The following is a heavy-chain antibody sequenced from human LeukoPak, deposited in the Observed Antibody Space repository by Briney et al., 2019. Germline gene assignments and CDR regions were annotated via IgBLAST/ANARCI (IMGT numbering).Heavy chain of an antibody. CDR3: VLASVPESQYYFDQ. CDR1: GFAFSSYA. D-gene: IGHD3-3*02. CDR2: ISCSGSTT. Sequence: PGGSLRLSCAASGFAFSSYAMSWVRQAPGKGLEWVSAISCSGSTTYYTDSVKGRFTISRDNSKNTLYLQMNTLRAEDTAVYYCVLASVPESQYYFDQWAQG. V-gene: IGHV3-23*01. J-gene: IGHJ4*02.